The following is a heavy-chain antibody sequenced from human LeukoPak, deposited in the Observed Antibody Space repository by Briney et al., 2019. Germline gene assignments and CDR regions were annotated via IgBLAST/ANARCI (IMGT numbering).Heavy chain of an antibody. CDR2: ISGSGGST. Sequence: PGGSLRLSCAASGFTFSSYDMSWVRQAPGKGLEWVSAISGSGGSTYYADSVKGRFTISRDNSKNTLYLQMNSLRAEDTAVYYCAKDASTWSRLPGWKDYWGQGTLVTVSS. J-gene: IGHJ4*02. D-gene: IGHD3-3*01. CDR1: GFTFSSYD. CDR3: AKDASTWSRLPGWKDY. V-gene: IGHV3-23*01.